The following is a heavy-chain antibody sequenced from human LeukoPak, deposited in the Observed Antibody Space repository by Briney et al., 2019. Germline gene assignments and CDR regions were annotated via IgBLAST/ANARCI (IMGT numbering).Heavy chain of an antibody. CDR1: ARSIRRSSYY. Sequence: PSETLSVTCMVSARSIRRSSYYCGWIRQPPGKGLEWIGSIYYTGSTYYNPSLKSRVTISVDTSKNQFSLKLSSVTAADTAVYYCARGDIVPDYWGQGTLVTVSA. CDR2: IYYTGST. J-gene: IGHJ4*02. D-gene: IGHD2-15*01. CDR3: ARGDIVPDY. V-gene: IGHV4-39*01.